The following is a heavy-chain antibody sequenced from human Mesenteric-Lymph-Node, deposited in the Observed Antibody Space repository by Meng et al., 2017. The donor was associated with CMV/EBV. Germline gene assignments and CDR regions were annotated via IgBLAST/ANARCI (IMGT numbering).Heavy chain of an antibody. J-gene: IGHJ4*02. CDR1: GFIFDDYG. Sequence: GGSLRLSCAASGFIFDDYGMSWVRQAPGKGLEWVSSISSGGTYIQYADSVKGRFTISRDNAKNALYLQMNSLRVEDTAVYYCARDGREGYNKFYYFDHWGQGTLVTVSS. CDR2: ISSGGTYI. V-gene: IGHV3-21*01. CDR3: ARDGREGYNKFYYFDH. D-gene: IGHD5-24*01.